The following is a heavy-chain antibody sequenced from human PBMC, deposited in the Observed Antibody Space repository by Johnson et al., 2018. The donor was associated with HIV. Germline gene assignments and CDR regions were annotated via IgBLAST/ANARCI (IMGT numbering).Heavy chain of an antibody. CDR3: VAQWQVLGTFDI. D-gene: IGHD6-19*01. CDR2: ISYDGSNK. Sequence: QVQLVESGGGVVQPGRSLRLSCAASGFTFNSYAMHWVRQAPGKGLEWVAVISYDGSNKYYADSVKGRFSISRDNSKNKLYLQMNSLRAEDTAVYYCVAQWQVLGTFDIWGQGTMVTVSS. CDR1: GFTFNSYA. J-gene: IGHJ3*02. V-gene: IGHV3-30*04.